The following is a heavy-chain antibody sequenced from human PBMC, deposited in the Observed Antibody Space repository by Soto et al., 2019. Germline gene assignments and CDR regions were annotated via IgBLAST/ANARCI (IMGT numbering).Heavy chain of an antibody. V-gene: IGHV4-38-2*01. CDR1: GYSISTGYY. Sequence: PSETLSLTCAVSGYSISTGYYWGWIRQPPGKGLEWIGSIYRSGSTYYNPSLKSRVTTSMDMSKNQFSLKLTSVTAADTAVYYCARVAYFDTTGYYYYFDYWGQGTLVTVSS. CDR3: ARVAYFDTTGYYYYFDY. D-gene: IGHD3-22*01. CDR2: IYRSGST. J-gene: IGHJ4*02.